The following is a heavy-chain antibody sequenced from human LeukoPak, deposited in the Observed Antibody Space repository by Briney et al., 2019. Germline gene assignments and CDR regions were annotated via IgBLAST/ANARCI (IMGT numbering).Heavy chain of an antibody. V-gene: IGHV4-31*03. D-gene: IGHD2-2*02. J-gene: IGHJ5*02. CDR1: GGSISSGGYY. CDR2: IYYSGST. Sequence: SETLSPTCTVSGGSISSGGYYWSWIRQHPGKGLEWIGYIYYSGSTYYNPSLKSRVTISVDTSKNQFSLKLSSVTAADTAVYYCARASIVVVPAAIRRWFDPWGQGTLVTVSS. CDR3: ARASIVVVPAAIRRWFDP.